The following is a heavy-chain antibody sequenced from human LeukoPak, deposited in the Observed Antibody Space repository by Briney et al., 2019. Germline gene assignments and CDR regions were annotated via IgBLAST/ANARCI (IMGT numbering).Heavy chain of an antibody. CDR3: ARRFAVAGLYYFDY. Sequence: QTSETLSLTCTVSGGSISSYYWSWIRQPPGKGLEWIGYIYYSGSTNYNPSLKSRVTISVDTSKNQFSLKLSSVTAADTAVYYCARRFAVAGLYYFDYWGQGTLVTVSS. CDR1: GGSISSYY. D-gene: IGHD6-19*01. CDR2: IYYSGST. J-gene: IGHJ4*02. V-gene: IGHV4-59*08.